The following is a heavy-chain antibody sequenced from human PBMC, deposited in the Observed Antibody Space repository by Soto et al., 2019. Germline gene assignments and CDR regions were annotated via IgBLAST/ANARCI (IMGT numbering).Heavy chain of an antibody. D-gene: IGHD2-2*01. CDR2: IDPSDSYT. CDR3: ARVWRASCGRGGMDF. CDR1: GYSFTSYW. V-gene: IGHV5-10-1*01. Sequence: GESLKISCKGSGYSFTSYWISWVRQMPGKGLEWMGRIDPSDSYTNYSPSFQGHVTISADKSISTAYLQWSSLKASDTAMYYCARVWRASCGRGGMDFWGQGSTVPVSS. J-gene: IGHJ6*02.